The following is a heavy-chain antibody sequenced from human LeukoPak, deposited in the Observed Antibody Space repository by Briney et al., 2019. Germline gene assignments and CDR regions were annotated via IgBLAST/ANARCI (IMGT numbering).Heavy chain of an antibody. CDR3: AKRADYGANSYDY. Sequence: GGSLRLSCAASGFTFSSYSMNWVRQAPGKGLEWVSSISSSSSYIYYADSVKGRFTISRDNAKNSVYLQMNSLRAEDTAVYYCAKRADYGANSYDYWGQGTPVTVSS. CDR1: GFTFSSYS. V-gene: IGHV3-21*04. J-gene: IGHJ4*02. D-gene: IGHD4/OR15-4a*01. CDR2: ISSSSSYI.